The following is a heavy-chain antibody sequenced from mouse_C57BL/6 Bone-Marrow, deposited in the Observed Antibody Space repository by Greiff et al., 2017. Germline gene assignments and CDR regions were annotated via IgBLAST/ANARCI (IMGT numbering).Heavy chain of an antibody. D-gene: IGHD4-1*01. CDR3: AGAWGGYFDV. CDR2: ISYGGSYT. CDR1: GFTFSSYA. J-gene: IGHJ1*03. Sequence: EVKVVESGGGLVQPGGSLKLSCAASGFTFSSYAMSWVRQTPEKRLEWVATISYGGSYTYYPDNVKGRFTISRDNAKNNLYLQMSHLESEDTAMXYCAGAWGGYFDVWGTGTTVTVSS. V-gene: IGHV5-4*03.